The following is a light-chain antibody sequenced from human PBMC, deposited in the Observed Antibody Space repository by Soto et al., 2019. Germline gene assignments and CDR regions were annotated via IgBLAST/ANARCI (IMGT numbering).Light chain of an antibody. CDR2: HAS. J-gene: IGKJ4*02. V-gene: IGKV3-15*01. CDR3: QQYNEWPLT. CDR1: QTVYNN. Sequence: ETVMTQSPAALSVSPGERATLSCRASQTVYNNLAWYQQKPGQAPRLLIYHASSRATGIPARFSGSGSGTEFTLTISSLQSEDFALYYCQQYNEWPLTFGGGTKVEIK.